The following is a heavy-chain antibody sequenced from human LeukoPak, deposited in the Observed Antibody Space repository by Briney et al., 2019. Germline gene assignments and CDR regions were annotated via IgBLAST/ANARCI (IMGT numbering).Heavy chain of an antibody. J-gene: IGHJ4*02. V-gene: IGHV1-69*05. Sequence: VASVKVSCKASGGTFSSYAISWVRQAPGQGLEWMGGIIPIFGTANYAQKFQGRVTITTDESTSTAYMELSSLRSEDTAVYYCARVGSTGQPLYFDYWGQGTLVTVSS. CDR1: GGTFSSYA. CDR2: IIPIFGTA. CDR3: ARVGSTGQPLYFDY. D-gene: IGHD3-10*01.